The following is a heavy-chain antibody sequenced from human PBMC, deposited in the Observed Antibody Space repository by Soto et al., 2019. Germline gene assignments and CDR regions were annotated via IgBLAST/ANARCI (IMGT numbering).Heavy chain of an antibody. CDR2: ISGTSSYT. V-gene: IGHV3-11*05. D-gene: IGHD2-21*02. J-gene: IGHJ4*02. CDR3: AXDRAFCGGDCYPGYFDY. CDR1: GFTFSYYY. Sequence: GGSLRLSCAASGFTFSYYYMSWIRQAPGKGLEWVSYISGTSSYTNYADSVKGRFTISRDNAKKSLYLDMSSLRAEDTAVYYCAXDRAFCGGDCYPGYFDYWGLGILVTVSS.